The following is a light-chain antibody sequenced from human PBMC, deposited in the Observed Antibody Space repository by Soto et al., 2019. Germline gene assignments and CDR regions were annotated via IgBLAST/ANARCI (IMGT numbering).Light chain of an antibody. V-gene: IGLV2-14*01. Sequence: SSGSGVAGEWSSISWPGTSTYVNGHNYVSWYQQDPGKAPNVIIYDGTNRPSGIAHRFSGSKSGNTASLTISGLQPDDEADYSCCSCAGAESEPYLLGTGRKVT. J-gene: IGLJ1*01. CDR2: DGT. CDR3: CSCAGAESEPYL. CDR1: STYVNGHNY.